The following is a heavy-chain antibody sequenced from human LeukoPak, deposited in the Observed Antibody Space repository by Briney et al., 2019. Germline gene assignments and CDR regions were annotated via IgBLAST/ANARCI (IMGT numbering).Heavy chain of an antibody. CDR2: INTNTGNP. Sequence: GASVKVSCKASGYTFTSYAMNWVRQAPGQGLEWMGWINTNTGNPTYAQGFTGRFVFSLDTSVSTAYLQISSLKAEDTAVYYCAAPGGSGTPYYYYYMDVWGKGTTVTVSS. D-gene: IGHD3-10*01. J-gene: IGHJ6*03. V-gene: IGHV7-4-1*02. CDR3: AAPGGSGTPYYYYYMDV. CDR1: GYTFTSYA.